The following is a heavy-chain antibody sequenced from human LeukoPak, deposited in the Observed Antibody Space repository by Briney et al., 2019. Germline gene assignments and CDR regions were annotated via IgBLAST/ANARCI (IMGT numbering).Heavy chain of an antibody. CDR3: VKDWRDESNCGGDCLQY. J-gene: IGHJ4*02. V-gene: IGHV3-23*01. CDR1: GFTFSAYS. D-gene: IGHD2-21*02. Sequence: GGSLRLSCVASGFTFSAYSMTWVRQAPGKGLDWVSSISVSGGGTYYADSVRGRFTISRDNSKNTQYLHMNSLRAEDTAVYYCVKDWRDESNCGGDCLQYWGQGTLVTVSS. CDR2: ISVSGGGT.